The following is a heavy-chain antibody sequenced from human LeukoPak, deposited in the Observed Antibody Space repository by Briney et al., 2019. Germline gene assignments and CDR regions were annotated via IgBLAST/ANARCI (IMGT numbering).Heavy chain of an antibody. CDR3: AKLLVRGVIITATDY. CDR1: SGSINTSNYY. Sequence: PSETLSLTCTVSSGSINTSNYYWGWIRQPPGKGLEWIGNIFYRGGTYYSPSLKSRVTISLDTSRSQFSLNLNSVTAADTAVYYCAKLLVRGVIITATDYWGQGTLVTVSS. J-gene: IGHJ4*02. CDR2: IFYRGGT. D-gene: IGHD3-10*01. V-gene: IGHV4-39*07.